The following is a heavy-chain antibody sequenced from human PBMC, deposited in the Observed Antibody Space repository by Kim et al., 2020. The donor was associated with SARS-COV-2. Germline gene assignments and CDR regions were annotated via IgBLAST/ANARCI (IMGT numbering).Heavy chain of an antibody. J-gene: IGHJ4*02. CDR3: VSNGGAVPGYYFDS. Sequence: SETLSLTCAVSGGSISSSKWWSWVRQPPGKGLEWIGEIHHSGCTNYNPSLKSRVTISVDKSKNQFSLKLSSVTAADTAVYYCVSNGGAVPGYYFDSWGQGTLVTVSS. D-gene: IGHD6-19*01. V-gene: IGHV4-4*02. CDR1: GGSISSSKW. CDR2: IHHSGCT.